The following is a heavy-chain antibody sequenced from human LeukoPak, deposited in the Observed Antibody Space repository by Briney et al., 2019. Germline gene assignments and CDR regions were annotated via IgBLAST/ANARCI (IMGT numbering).Heavy chain of an antibody. CDR3: ARRPRGVQLWLGYY. D-gene: IGHD5-18*01. CDR1: GGSISSSSYY. Sequence: SETLSLTCTVSGGSISSSSYYWGWIRQPPGKGLEWIGSIYYSGSTYYNPSLKSRVTISVDTSKNQFSLKLSSVTAADTAVYYCARRPRGVQLWLGYYWGQGTLVTVSS. J-gene: IGHJ4*02. CDR2: IYYSGST. V-gene: IGHV4-39*01.